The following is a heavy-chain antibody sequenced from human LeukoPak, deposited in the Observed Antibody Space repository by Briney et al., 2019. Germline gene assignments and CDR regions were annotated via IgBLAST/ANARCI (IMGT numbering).Heavy chain of an antibody. CDR2: ISGSGINT. CDR3: AKEAWFGPVGYFQH. Sequence: GGSLRLSCAASGFTFRNYGMSWVRQAPGKGLEWVSGISGSGINTYYADSVKGRFTISRDNSKNTLYLQMNSLRAEDTAVYYCAKEAWFGPVGYFQHWGQGTLVTVSS. V-gene: IGHV3-23*01. J-gene: IGHJ1*01. D-gene: IGHD3-10*01. CDR1: GFTFRNYG.